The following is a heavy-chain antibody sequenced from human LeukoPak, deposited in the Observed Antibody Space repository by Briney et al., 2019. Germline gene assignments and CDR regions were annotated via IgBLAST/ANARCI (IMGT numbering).Heavy chain of an antibody. D-gene: IGHD3-22*01. V-gene: IGHV4-34*01. CDR2: INHSGST. Sequence: SETLSLTWAVYGASFSDEYCSWTRQPPGKGLEWIGEINHSGSTNYNPSLKGRVTISVDTSQNQVSLKLSSVTAADTAVYYFAHSSDFQQHCGQGTLVTVSS. J-gene: IGHJ1*01. CDR1: GASFSDEY. CDR3: AHSSDFQQH.